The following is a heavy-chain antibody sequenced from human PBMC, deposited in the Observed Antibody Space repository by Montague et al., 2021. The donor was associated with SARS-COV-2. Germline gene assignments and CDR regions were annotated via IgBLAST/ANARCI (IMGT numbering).Heavy chain of an antibody. CDR1: GLPLSTSGLC. CDR3: ARIPNDSWYVSYFDY. CDR2: TDWDDDK. J-gene: IGHJ4*02. V-gene: IGHV2-70*01. D-gene: IGHD6-13*01. Sequence: PALVKPTQTLTLTCTLSGLPLSTSGLCVGWIRQPPGKALEWLALTDWDDDKYYSPSLKTRLSISKDASKNQVVLTMANMEPVDTATCYCARIPNDSWYVSYFDYWGQGILVTVSS.